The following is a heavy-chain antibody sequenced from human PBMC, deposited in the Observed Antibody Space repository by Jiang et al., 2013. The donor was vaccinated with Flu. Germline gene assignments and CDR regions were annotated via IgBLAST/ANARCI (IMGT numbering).Heavy chain of an antibody. Sequence: IIWVRQALGQGLEWVGWLNSHNTKVQGRVTMTTDTSTSTAYMELSSLRSEDTAVYYCAIVGALTTPDYWGQGTLVTVSS. J-gene: IGHJ4*02. CDR2: LNSHNTK. D-gene: IGHD4-17*01. V-gene: IGHV1-18*01. CDR3: AIVGALTTPDY.